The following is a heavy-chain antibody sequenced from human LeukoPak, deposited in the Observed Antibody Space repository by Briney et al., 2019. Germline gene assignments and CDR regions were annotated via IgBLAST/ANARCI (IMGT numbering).Heavy chain of an antibody. CDR2: ISAYNGNT. D-gene: IGHD2-2*01. CDR1: GYTFTSYG. Sequence: ASVKVSCKASGYTFTSYGISWVRQAPGQGLEWMGWISAYNGNTNYAQKLQGRVTMTTDTSTSTAYMELRSLRSDDTAVYYCARDHIVVVPTSYYYYGMDVWGQGTTVTVSS. J-gene: IGHJ6*02. V-gene: IGHV1-18*01. CDR3: ARDHIVVVPTSYYYYGMDV.